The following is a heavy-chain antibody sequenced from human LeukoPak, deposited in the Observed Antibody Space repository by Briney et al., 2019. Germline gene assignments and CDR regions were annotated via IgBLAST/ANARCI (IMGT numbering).Heavy chain of an antibody. Sequence: ASVTVSCKASGYTFTSYGISWVRQAPGQGLEWMGWISAYNGNTNYAQKLQGRVTMTTDTSTSTAYMELRSLRSDDTAVYYCARGEPIVVVPAAIDYWGQGTLVTVSS. CDR3: ARGEPIVVVPAAIDY. D-gene: IGHD2-2*01. J-gene: IGHJ4*02. CDR2: ISAYNGNT. V-gene: IGHV1-18*01. CDR1: GYTFTSYG.